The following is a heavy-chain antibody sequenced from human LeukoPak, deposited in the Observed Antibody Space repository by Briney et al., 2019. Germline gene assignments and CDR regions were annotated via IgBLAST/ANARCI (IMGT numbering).Heavy chain of an antibody. CDR2: IIPIFGTA. Sequence: SVKVSCKASGGTFSSYAISWVRQAPGQGLEWMGGIIPIFGTANYAQKFQGRVTITRNTSISTAYMELSSLRSEDTAVYYCARGFRERWLQSSGVDYWGQGTLVTVSS. J-gene: IGHJ4*02. CDR3: ARGFRERWLQSSGVDY. CDR1: GGTFSSYA. V-gene: IGHV1-69*05. D-gene: IGHD5-24*01.